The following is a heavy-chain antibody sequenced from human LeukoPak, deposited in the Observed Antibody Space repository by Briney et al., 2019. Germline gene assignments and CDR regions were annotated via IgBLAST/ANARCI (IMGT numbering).Heavy chain of an antibody. CDR1: GGTFSSYA. Sequence: SVKVSCKASGGTFSSYAISWVRQAPGQGLEWMGGIIPIFGTANYAQKFQGRVTITTDESTSTAYMELSSPRSEDTAVYYCARAVLRFLEWSKFDPWGQGTLVTVSS. CDR3: ARAVLRFLEWSKFDP. V-gene: IGHV1-69*05. CDR2: IIPIFGTA. J-gene: IGHJ5*02. D-gene: IGHD3-3*01.